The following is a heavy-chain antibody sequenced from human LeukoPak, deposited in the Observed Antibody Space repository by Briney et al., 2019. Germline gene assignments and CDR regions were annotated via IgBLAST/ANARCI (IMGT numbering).Heavy chain of an antibody. CDR2: ISSNGGST. J-gene: IGHJ4*02. CDR1: GFTFSNYA. Sequence: GGSLRLSCSASGFTFSNYAMHWVRQAPGKGLEYVSSISSNGGSTYHADSVKGRFTVSRDNSKNTLYLQMNSLRAEDTAVYYCAKDPHSSGWYVHFYFDFWGQGTLVTVSS. V-gene: IGHV3-64*04. CDR3: AKDPHSSGWYVHFYFDF. D-gene: IGHD6-19*01.